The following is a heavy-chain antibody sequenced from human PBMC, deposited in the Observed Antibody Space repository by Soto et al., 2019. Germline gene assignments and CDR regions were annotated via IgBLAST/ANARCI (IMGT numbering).Heavy chain of an antibody. D-gene: IGHD2-2*01. CDR1: GGSFSGYY. CDR3: ARALIVVVPAANSYYFDY. J-gene: IGHJ4*02. Sequence: SETLSLTCAVYGGSFSGYYWSWIRQPPGKGLGWIGEINHSGSTNYNPSLKSRVTISVDTSKNQFSLKLSSVTAADTAVYYCARALIVVVPAANSYYFDYWGQGTLVTVSS. V-gene: IGHV4-34*01. CDR2: INHSGST.